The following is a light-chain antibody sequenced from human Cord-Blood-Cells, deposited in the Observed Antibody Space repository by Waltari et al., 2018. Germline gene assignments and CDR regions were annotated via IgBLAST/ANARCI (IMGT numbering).Light chain of an antibody. J-gene: IGKJ2*01. CDR1: QSISSY. Sequence: EIQMPQSPSSLPASVGDRVTTTCRASQSISSYLNWYQQKPGKAPKLLIYAASSLQSGVPSRFSGSGSGTDFTLTISSLQPEDFATYYCQQSYSTPYTFGQGTKLEIK. V-gene: IGKV1-39*01. CDR3: QQSYSTPYT. CDR2: AAS.